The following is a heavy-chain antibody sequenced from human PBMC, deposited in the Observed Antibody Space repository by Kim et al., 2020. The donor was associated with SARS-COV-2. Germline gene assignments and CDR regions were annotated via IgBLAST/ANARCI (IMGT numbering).Heavy chain of an antibody. J-gene: IGHJ4*02. V-gene: IGHV3-9*01. Sequence: GGSLRLSCAASGFTFDDYAMHWVRQAPGKGLEWVSGISWNSGSIGYADSVKGRFTISRDNAKNSLYLQMNSLRAEDTALYYCAKDRRRAGATYYFDYWGQGTLVTVSS. CDR1: GFTFDDYA. CDR3: AKDRRRAGATYYFDY. CDR2: ISWNSGSI. D-gene: IGHD1-26*01.